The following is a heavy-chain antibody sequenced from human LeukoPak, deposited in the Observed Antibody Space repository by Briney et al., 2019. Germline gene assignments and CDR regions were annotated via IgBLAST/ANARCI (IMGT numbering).Heavy chain of an antibody. J-gene: IGHJ3*02. D-gene: IGHD3-22*01. CDR2: INPNSGGT. V-gene: IGHV1-2*02. Sequence: AASVKVSCKASGYTFTGYYMHWVRQAPGQGLEWMGWINPNSGGTNYAQKFQGRVTMTRDTSISTAYMELSRLRSDDTAVYYCARDLTDYYDSSGYYYDAFDIWGQGTMVTVSS. CDR1: GYTFTGYY. CDR3: ARDLTDYYDSSGYYYDAFDI.